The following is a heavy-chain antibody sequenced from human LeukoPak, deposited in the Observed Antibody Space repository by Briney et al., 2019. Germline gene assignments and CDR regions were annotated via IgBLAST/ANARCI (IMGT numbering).Heavy chain of an antibody. CDR3: AEAEAGRRPLGYLRFDY. V-gene: IGHV3-23*01. CDR1: GFTFSSYY. CDR2: INRSGANT. Sequence: GGSLRLSCAASGFTFSSYYMSWVRQAPGKGLEWVSSINRSGANTYYADSVKGRFTISRDNSKNTMYLQMNSLRADDTAIYYCAEAEAGRRPLGYLRFDYWGQGTLVTVSS. D-gene: IGHD1-26*01. J-gene: IGHJ4*02.